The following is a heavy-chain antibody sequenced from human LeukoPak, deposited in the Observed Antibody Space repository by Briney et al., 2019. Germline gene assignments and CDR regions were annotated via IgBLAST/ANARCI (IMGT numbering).Heavy chain of an antibody. CDR1: GFTFSSYA. D-gene: IGHD3-16*01. CDR2: ISYDGSNK. V-gene: IGHV3-30*04. J-gene: IGHJ6*03. CDR3: ARGGHDPSHMDV. Sequence: GGSLRLSCAASGFTFSSYAMHWVRQAPGKGLEWVAVISYDGSNKYYADSVKGRFTISRDNSKNTLYLQMNSLRAEDTAVYYCARGGHDPSHMDVWGKGTTVTVSS.